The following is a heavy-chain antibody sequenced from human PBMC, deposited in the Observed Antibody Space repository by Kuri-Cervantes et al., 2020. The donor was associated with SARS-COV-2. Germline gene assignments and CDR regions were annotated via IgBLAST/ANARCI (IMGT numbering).Heavy chain of an antibody. Sequence: ETLSLTCAASGFTFSSYAMSWVRQAPGKGLEWVSAISGSGGSTYYADSVKGRFTISRDNSKNTLYLQMNSLRAEDTAVYYCAKSEGHDFWSGYCYFDYWGQGTLVTVSS. J-gene: IGHJ4*02. CDR1: GFTFSSYA. V-gene: IGHV3-23*01. CDR2: ISGSGGST. D-gene: IGHD3-3*01. CDR3: AKSEGHDFWSGYCYFDY.